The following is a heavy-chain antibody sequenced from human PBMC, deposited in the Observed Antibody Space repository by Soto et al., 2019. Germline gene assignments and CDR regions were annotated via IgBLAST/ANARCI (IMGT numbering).Heavy chain of an antibody. CDR3: ASSTSGGSYYGWFDP. Sequence: SETLSLTCTVSGGSISSSSYYWSWIRQPPGKGLEWIGEIYHSGSTNYNPSLKSRVTISVDKSKNQFSLKLSSVTAADTAVYYCASSTSGGSYYGWFDPWGQGTLVTVSS. J-gene: IGHJ5*02. V-gene: IGHV4-39*07. CDR1: GGSISSSSYY. D-gene: IGHD3-10*01. CDR2: IYHSGST.